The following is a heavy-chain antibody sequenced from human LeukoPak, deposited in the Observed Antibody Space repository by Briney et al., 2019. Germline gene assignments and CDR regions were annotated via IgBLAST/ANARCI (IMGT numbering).Heavy chain of an antibody. V-gene: IGHV1-69*13. CDR2: IIPIFGTA. CDR3: ARSPLVLFSDAFDT. Sequence: SVKVSCKASGGTFSSYAISWVRQAPGHGLEWMGGIIPIFGTANYAQKFQGRVTITADESTSTAYMELSSLRSEDTAVYYCARSPLVLFSDAFDTWGQGTMVTVSS. D-gene: IGHD6-13*01. J-gene: IGHJ3*02. CDR1: GGTFSSYA.